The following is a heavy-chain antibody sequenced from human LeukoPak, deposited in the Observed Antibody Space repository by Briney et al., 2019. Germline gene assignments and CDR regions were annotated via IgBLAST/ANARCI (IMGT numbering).Heavy chain of an antibody. CDR1: GYTFTDYY. V-gene: IGHV1-2*02. D-gene: IGHD5-18*01. CDR3: AKGQFRYSYGWDPFDI. J-gene: IGHJ3*02. CDR2: INPNSGAS. Sequence: ASVKVSCKASGYTFTDYYMHWVRRAPGQGLEWMGWINPNSGASNSAQKFQGRVTMTRDTSISTAYMDLSRLTSDDTAVYFCAKGQFRYSYGWDPFDIWGQGTLVTVSS.